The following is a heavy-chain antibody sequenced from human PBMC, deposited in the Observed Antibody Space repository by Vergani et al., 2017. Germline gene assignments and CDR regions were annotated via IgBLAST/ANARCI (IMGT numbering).Heavy chain of an antibody. D-gene: IGHD2-15*01. V-gene: IGHV4-34*01. CDR1: GGSFSGYY. CDR2: INHSGST. J-gene: IGHJ6*03. Sequence: QVQLQQWGAGLLKPSETLSLTCAVYGGSFSGYYWSWIRQPPGKGLEWIGEINHSGSTNYNPSLKRRVTISVDTSKNQFSLKLSSVTTADTAVYYCARGFQGFYYYYYMDVWGKGTTVTVSS. CDR3: ARGFQGFYYYYYMDV.